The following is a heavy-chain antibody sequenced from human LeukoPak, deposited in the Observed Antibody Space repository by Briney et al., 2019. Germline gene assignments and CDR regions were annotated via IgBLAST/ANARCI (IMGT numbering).Heavy chain of an antibody. CDR1: GYTFTSYY. J-gene: IGHJ6*03. D-gene: IGHD6-19*01. CDR3: ARDVAVALYYYYMDV. V-gene: IGHV1-46*01. CDR2: INPSGGST. Sequence: GASVKVSCKASGYTFTSYYMHWVRQAPGQGLEWMGIINPSGGSTSYAQKFQGRVTMTRDMSTSTVYMELSSLRSEDTAVYYCARDVAVALYYYYMDVWGKGTMVTVSS.